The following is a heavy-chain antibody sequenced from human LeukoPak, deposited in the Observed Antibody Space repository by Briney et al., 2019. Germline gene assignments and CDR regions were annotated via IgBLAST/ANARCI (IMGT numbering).Heavy chain of an antibody. CDR3: RREIAVVPAASLAY. V-gene: IGHV3-74*01. J-gene: IGHJ4*02. Sequence: PGGSLTLSCAASGFTFRCYWMHGVRQAPGKGLVWVSRIKSGGSLTNYAASVRGRFTISRDDAKNTLDLQINSLSAEDTAVYYCRREIAVVPAASLAYWGQGNLVTVSS. CDR1: GFTFRCYW. CDR2: IKSGGSLT. D-gene: IGHD2-2*01.